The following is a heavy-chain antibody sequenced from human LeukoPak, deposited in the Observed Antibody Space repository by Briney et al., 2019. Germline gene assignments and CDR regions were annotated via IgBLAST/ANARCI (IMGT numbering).Heavy chain of an antibody. CDR1: GFTFSSYW. Sequence: GGSLRLSCAASGFTFSSYWMHWVRQAPGKGLVWVSRINSDGSSTSYADSVKGRFTISRDNAKNTLYLQMNSLRAENTAVYYCAKELTTSSGYLHYFDYWGQGTLVTVSS. CDR3: AKELTTSSGYLHYFDY. J-gene: IGHJ4*02. CDR2: INSDGSST. V-gene: IGHV3-74*01. D-gene: IGHD6-19*01.